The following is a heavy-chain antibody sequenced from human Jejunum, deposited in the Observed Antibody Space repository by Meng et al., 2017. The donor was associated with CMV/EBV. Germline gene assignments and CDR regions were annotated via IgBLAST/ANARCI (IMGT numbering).Heavy chain of an antibody. J-gene: IGHJ5*01. CDR3: ARPRGFCSDSNCYPDS. CDR1: GYTFTSYA. Sequence: SGYTFTSYAMTWVRQAPGQGLEWMGWITTDTRIPTYAQAFRGRFVFSLDTSVSTAYLQISSLEAADTAVYYCARPRGFCSDSNCYPDSWGQGTLVTVSS. D-gene: IGHD2-15*01. CDR2: ITTDTRIP. V-gene: IGHV7-4-1*02.